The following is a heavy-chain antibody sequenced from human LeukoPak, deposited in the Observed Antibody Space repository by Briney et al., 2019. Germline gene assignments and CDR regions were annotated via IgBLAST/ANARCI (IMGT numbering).Heavy chain of an antibody. J-gene: IGHJ5*01. V-gene: IGHV3-74*01. CDR3: VRDWDHYDFDS. D-gene: IGHD3-3*01. CDR2: INPAGNYA. CDR1: GFTFSNYW. Sequence: GGSLRLSCAASGFTFSNYWIHWVRHAPGKGLVWVSRINPAGNYANYADSVKGRFTISRDNAKNTVYLQMNSLRAEDTALFYCVRDWDHYDFDSWGQGTLVTVSS.